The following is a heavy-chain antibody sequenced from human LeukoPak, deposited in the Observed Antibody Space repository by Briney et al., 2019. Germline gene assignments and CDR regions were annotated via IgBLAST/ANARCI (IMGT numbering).Heavy chain of an antibody. V-gene: IGHV4-39*01. CDR2: IYYSGST. D-gene: IGHD2-21*02. CDR1: GGSISSSSYY. CDR3: ARQVTVGSFFDY. J-gene: IGHJ4*02. Sequence: PSETLSLTCTVSGGSISSSSYYWGWIRQPPGKGLEWIGSIYYSGSTYYNPSLKSRVTISVDTSKNQFSLKLGSVTAADTAVYYCARQVTVGSFFDYWGQGTLVTVSS.